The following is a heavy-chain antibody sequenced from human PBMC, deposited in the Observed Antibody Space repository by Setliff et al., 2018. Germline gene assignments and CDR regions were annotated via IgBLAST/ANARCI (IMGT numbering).Heavy chain of an antibody. CDR1: GDSISSSDFY. J-gene: IGHJ4*02. CDR2: LHYTGST. V-gene: IGHV4-39*01. CDR3: ARNVLYGSGSYGLNY. D-gene: IGHD3-10*01. Sequence: SETLSLTCTVSGDSISSSDFYWGWIRQPPGKGLEWIGSLHYTGSTFYNPSLKSRATVIVHTSKKQFSLKLKSMTAADAGVYYCARNVLYGSGSYGLNYWSQGTLVTVSS.